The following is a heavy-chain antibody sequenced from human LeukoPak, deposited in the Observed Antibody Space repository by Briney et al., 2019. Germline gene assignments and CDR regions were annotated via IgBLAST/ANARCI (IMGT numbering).Heavy chain of an antibody. J-gene: IGHJ4*02. V-gene: IGHV3-53*01. CDR1: GFTVSSNF. CDR2: IYSGGST. D-gene: IGHD4-23*01. CDR3: ARRAGGYSHPYDY. Sequence: SGGSLRLSCAASGFTVSSNFLSWVRQAPGKGLEWVSLIYSGGSTDYTDSVKGRFTISRDNSKNTLYLQMNSLRAEDTAVYYCARRAGGYSHPYDYWGQGTLVTVS.